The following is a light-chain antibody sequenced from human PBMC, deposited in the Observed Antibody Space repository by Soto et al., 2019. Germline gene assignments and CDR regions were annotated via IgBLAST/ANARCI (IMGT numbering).Light chain of an antibody. CDR3: QQPSNWLYT. V-gene: IGKV3-11*01. CDR2: DAS. Sequence: EIVLTQSPATLSLSPGERATLSCRASQSVSSYLAWYQQKPGQAPSLLIYDASNRATGIPARFSGSGSGTDFTLTISSLEPEDIAVYYCQQPSNWLYTFGQGTKLEIK. J-gene: IGKJ2*01. CDR1: QSVSSY.